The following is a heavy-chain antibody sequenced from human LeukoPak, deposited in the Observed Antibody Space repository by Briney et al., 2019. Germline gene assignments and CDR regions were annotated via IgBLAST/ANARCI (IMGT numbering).Heavy chain of an antibody. CDR3: ARAPSFDDSSGYYYGDY. V-gene: IGHV1-18*01. J-gene: IGHJ4*02. Sequence: ASVKVSCKASGYTFTSYGINWVRQAPGQGLEWMGWISVYNGNTIYVQKLQGRVTMTTDTSTSTAYMELRSLRSDDTAVYYCARAPSFDDSSGYYYGDYWGQRTLVTVSS. D-gene: IGHD3-22*01. CDR2: ISVYNGNT. CDR1: GYTFTSYG.